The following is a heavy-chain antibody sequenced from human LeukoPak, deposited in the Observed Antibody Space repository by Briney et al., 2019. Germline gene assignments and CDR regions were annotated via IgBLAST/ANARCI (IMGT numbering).Heavy chain of an antibody. V-gene: IGHV4-59*01. CDR3: ASRDYGSSGYHN. Sequence: SETLSLTCTVSGGSISSYYWSWIRQPPGKGLEWIGYIYYSGSTNYNPSLKSRVSISVDTSKNQFSLKLSSVTAADTAVYYCASRDYGSSGYHNWGQGTLVTVSS. CDR2: IYYSGST. CDR1: GGSISSYY. D-gene: IGHD3-22*01. J-gene: IGHJ4*02.